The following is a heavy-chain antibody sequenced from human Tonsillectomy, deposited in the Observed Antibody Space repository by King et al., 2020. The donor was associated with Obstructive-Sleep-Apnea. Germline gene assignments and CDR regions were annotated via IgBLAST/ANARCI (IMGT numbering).Heavy chain of an antibody. J-gene: IGHJ4*02. CDR2: IKTKADGGTT. V-gene: IGHV3-15*01. D-gene: IGHD3-22*01. CDR3: STDHYDSSGYYGGRKKLADY. CDR1: RFTFSDAW. Sequence: VQLVESGGGLVEPGGSLRLSCAASRFTFSDAWMSWVRQAPGKGLEWVGHIKTKADGGTTDYAAPVKGRFTISRDDSSNTLYLQMNSLKSEDTAVYYCSTDHYDSSGYYGGRKKLADYGGQGTLVTVSS.